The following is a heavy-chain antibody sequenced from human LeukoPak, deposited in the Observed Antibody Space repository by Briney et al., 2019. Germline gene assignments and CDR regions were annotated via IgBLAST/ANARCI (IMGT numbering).Heavy chain of an antibody. D-gene: IGHD6-19*01. CDR1: GFTFSSYW. J-gene: IGHJ4*02. V-gene: IGHV3-7*01. CDR2: IKQDGSEK. Sequence: GGSLRLSCAASGFTFSSYWMSWVRQAPGKGLEWVASIKQDGSEKYYVDSVKGRFTISRDNAKNSLYLQMNSLRAEDTAVYYCARDSSGWYELPTFDYWGRGTLVTVSS. CDR3: ARDSSGWYELPTFDY.